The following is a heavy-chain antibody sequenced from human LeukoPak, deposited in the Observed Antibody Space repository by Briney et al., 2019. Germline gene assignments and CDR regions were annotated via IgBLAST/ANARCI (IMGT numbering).Heavy chain of an antibody. D-gene: IGHD3-10*01. CDR3: ARDRRTMVRGVVYYFDY. CDR2: IKQDGSEK. J-gene: IGHJ4*02. CDR1: GFIFDDYA. Sequence: GGSLRLSCAASGFIFDDYAMHWVRHAPGKGLEWVANIKQDGSEKYYVDSVKGRFTISRDNAKNSLYLQMNSLRAEDTAVYYCARDRRTMVRGVVYYFDYWGQGTLVTVSS. V-gene: IGHV3-7*01.